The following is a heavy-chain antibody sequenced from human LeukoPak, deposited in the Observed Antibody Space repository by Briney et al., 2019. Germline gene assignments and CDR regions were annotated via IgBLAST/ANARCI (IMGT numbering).Heavy chain of an antibody. V-gene: IGHV3-15*01. D-gene: IGHD6-13*01. CDR3: TLIEAAGSIDN. Sequence: NPGGSLRLSCAASGFTVSSNYMSWVRQAPGKGLEWVGRIKSNPDGGTTDYAAVVKGRFTISRDDSRNTLYLQMNSLKSEDTAVYYCTLIEAAGSIDNWGQGTLVTVSS. CDR2: IKSNPDGGTT. J-gene: IGHJ4*02. CDR1: GFTVSSNY.